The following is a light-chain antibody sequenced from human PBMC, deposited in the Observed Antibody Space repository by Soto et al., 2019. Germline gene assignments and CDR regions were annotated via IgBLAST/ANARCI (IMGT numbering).Light chain of an antibody. V-gene: IGKV1-39*01. CDR1: ESIGTY. CDR2: AAS. CDR3: QQSFSTSPT. Sequence: DIQMTQSPSSLSASVGDSVTITCRASESIGTYLNWYLQKPGKAPQLLIHAASNLQTGVPSRFSVSGSGTEFTLTISSLQPEDFASFYCQQSFSTSPTFGQGTKLAIK. J-gene: IGKJ2*01.